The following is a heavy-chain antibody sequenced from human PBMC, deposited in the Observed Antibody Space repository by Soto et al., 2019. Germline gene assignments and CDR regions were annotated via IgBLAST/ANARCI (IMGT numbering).Heavy chain of an antibody. D-gene: IGHD6-13*01. V-gene: IGHV1-18*01. J-gene: IGHJ4*02. CDR3: PRDIGYSSRGRY. Sequence: QVQLVQSGAEVKKPGASVKVSCKASGYTFTSYGISWVRQAPGQGLEWMGWISAYNGNTNYARKLEGRVTMTKDTATSTPYMELSTLRADSTVVYLCPRDIGYSSRGRYWGPGTLGTVSS. CDR1: GYTFTSYG. CDR2: ISAYNGNT.